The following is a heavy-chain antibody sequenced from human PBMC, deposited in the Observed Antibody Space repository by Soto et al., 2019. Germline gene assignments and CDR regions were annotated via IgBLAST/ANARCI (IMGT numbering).Heavy chain of an antibody. CDR1: GFTFSSYA. V-gene: IGHV3-30-3*01. Sequence: GGSLRLSCAASGFTFSSYAMHWVRQAPGKGVEWVAVISYDGSNKYYADSVKGRFTISRDNSKNTLYLQMNSLRAEDTAVYYCARNYKFHYYYGMDVWGQGTTVTVSS. D-gene: IGHD1-7*01. CDR3: ARNYKFHYYYGMDV. CDR2: ISYDGSNK. J-gene: IGHJ6*02.